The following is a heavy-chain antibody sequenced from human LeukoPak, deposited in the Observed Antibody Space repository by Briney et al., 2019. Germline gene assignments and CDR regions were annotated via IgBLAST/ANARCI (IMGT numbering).Heavy chain of an antibody. Sequence: GGSLRLSCAASGFTFSSYAMSWVRQAPGKGLEWVSAISGSGGSTYYADSVKGRFTISRDDSKNTLYLQMNSLRAEDTAVYYCAKAPVTTCRGAYCYPFDYWGQGTLVTVSS. J-gene: IGHJ4*02. CDR1: GFTFSSYA. CDR2: ISGSGGST. D-gene: IGHD2-21*01. V-gene: IGHV3-23*01. CDR3: AKAPVTTCRGAYCYPFDY.